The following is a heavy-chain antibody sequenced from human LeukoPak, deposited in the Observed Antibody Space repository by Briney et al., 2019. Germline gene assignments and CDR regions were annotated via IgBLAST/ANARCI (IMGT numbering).Heavy chain of an antibody. CDR3: ARDQSPYYEFWSGRY. Sequence: GGSPRLSCAASGFTFSDYYMTWFRQAPGKGLEWVSYISSSGTTIYYADSVEGRFTVSRDNADNSLYLQMNSLRVEDTAVYYCARDQSPYYEFWSGRYWGLGTLVTVSS. V-gene: IGHV3-11*04. J-gene: IGHJ4*02. CDR1: GFTFSDYY. D-gene: IGHD3-3*01. CDR2: ISSSGTTI.